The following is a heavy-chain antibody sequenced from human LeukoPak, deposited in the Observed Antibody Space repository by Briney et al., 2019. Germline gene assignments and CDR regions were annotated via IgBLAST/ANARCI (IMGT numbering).Heavy chain of an antibody. V-gene: IGHV3-23*01. CDR3: ARVRRIAARHYSSSCGAFDI. CDR1: GFTFSSFA. D-gene: IGHD6-13*01. CDR2: SSGSGGST. Sequence: GGSLRLSCAASGFTFSSFAMSWVRQAPGKGLEWVSDSSGSGGSTYYADSVKGRFTISRDNSKNTLYLQMNSLRAEDTAVYYCARVRRIAARHYSSSCGAFDIWGQGTMVTVSS. J-gene: IGHJ3*02.